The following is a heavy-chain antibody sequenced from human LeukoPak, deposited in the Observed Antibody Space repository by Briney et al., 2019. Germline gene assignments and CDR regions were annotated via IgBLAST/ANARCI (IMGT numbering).Heavy chain of an antibody. V-gene: IGHV3-30*02. CDR3: AKWSGDYPSYYLDY. CDR2: IRSDGSSK. Sequence: GGSLRLSCAASGFTFSSFGLHWVRQAPGKGLEWVALIRSDGSSKNYADSVKGRSTISRDTSKNTVHLQMNNLRAEDTAVYYCAKWSGDYPSYYLDYWGQGTLVTVSS. J-gene: IGHJ4*02. CDR1: GFTFSSFG. D-gene: IGHD4-17*01.